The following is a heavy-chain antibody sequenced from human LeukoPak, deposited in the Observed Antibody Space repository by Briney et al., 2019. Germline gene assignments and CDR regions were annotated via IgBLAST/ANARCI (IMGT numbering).Heavy chain of an antibody. D-gene: IGHD1/OR15-1a*01. CDR1: GFTFNSYS. J-gene: IGHJ4*02. Sequence: GGSLRLSCAASGFTFNSYSMNWVRQAPGKGLEWVSYIAGGGSNMYYADSVKGRFTISRDNAKNSLYLQMNSLRDEDTALYFCARSNKYSFDYWGQGALVTVSS. CDR2: IAGGGSNM. CDR3: ARSNKYSFDY. V-gene: IGHV3-48*02.